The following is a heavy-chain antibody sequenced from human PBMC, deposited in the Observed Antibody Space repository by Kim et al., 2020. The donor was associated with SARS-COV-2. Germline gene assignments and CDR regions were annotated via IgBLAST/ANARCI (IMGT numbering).Heavy chain of an antibody. CDR2: IYYSGRT. CDR1: GGSISRYY. V-gene: IGHV4-59*01. J-gene: IGHJ6*02. Sequence: SETLSLTCTVSGGSISRYYWSWVRQPPGKGLEWIGYIYYSGRTNYNPFFEGRLTISVDTSKNQFSLKLSSVTAADTAVYYCAREPPYGSGTYYNGYYGMDVWGQGTTVTVSS. CDR3: AREPPYGSGTYYNGYYGMDV. D-gene: IGHD3-10*01.